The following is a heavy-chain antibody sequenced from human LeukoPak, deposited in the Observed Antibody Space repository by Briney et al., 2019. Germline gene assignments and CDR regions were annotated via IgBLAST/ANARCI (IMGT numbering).Heavy chain of an antibody. Sequence: PSETLSLTCTVSGGSISSGGYYWSWIRQHPGKGLEWIGYIYYSGSTYYNPSLKSRVTISVDTSKNQFSLKLSSVTAADTAVYYCARSPVVPAAMLSWFDPWGQGTLVTVSS. J-gene: IGHJ5*02. V-gene: IGHV4-31*03. D-gene: IGHD2-2*01. CDR1: GGSISSGGYY. CDR3: ARSPVVPAAMLSWFDP. CDR2: IYYSGST.